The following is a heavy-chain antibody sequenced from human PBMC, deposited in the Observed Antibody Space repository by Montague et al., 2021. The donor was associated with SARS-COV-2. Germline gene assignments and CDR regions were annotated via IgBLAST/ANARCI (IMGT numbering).Heavy chain of an antibody. J-gene: IGHJ4*02. D-gene: IGHD3-22*01. CDR3: ARVHYYTGYVDS. CDR2: IYYSGST. Sequence: SETLSLTCTVSGGFMRDYYWSWIRQPPGEGLEWIGYIYYSGSTDXXPSLNSRVTLSLDTSKNQFSLNLRSVTAADTAFYYCARVHYYTGYVDSWGQGTLVSVSS. CDR1: GGFMRDYY. V-gene: IGHV4-59*01.